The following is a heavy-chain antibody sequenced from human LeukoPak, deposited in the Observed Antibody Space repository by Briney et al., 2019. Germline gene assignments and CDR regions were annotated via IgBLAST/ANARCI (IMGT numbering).Heavy chain of an antibody. CDR1: GFTFSSYG. CDR2: IWYDGSNK. CDR3: ARDVQYGYFDY. V-gene: IGHV3-33*01. J-gene: IGHJ4*02. Sequence: GRSLRLSCAASGFTFSSYGMPWVRQAPGKGLEWVAVIWYDGSNKYYADSVKGRFTISRDNSKNTLYLQMNSLRAEDTAVYYCARDVQYGYFDYWGQGTLVTVSS. D-gene: IGHD3-10*01.